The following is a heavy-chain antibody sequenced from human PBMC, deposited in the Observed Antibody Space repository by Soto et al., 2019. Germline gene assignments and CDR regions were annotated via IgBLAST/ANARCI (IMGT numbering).Heavy chain of an antibody. D-gene: IGHD5-12*01. J-gene: IGHJ3*02. CDR2: IDSNGGT. CDR3: ARATPRLGGFDI. CDR1: DDSSSSYK. Sequence: SETLSLTCTVSDDSSSSYKWSWIRQPPGRRLEWIGYIDSNGGTSYNPSLQSRVTISADTSENQFSLSLSSVTAADTAVYYCARATPRLGGFDIWGQGTMVTVSS. V-gene: IGHV4-59*01.